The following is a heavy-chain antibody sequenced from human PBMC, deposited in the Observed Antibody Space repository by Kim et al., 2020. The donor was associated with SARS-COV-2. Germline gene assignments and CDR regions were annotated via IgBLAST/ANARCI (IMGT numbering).Heavy chain of an antibody. J-gene: IGHJ6*02. Sequence: GESLKISCKGSGYSFTSYWIGWVRQMPGKGLEWMGIIYPGDSDTRYSPSFQGQVTISADKSISTAYLQWSSLKASDTAMYYCAMGPRGELRFPRVYYYYGMDVWGQGTTVTVSS. D-gene: IGHD3-3*01. CDR3: AMGPRGELRFPRVYYYYGMDV. CDR1: GYSFTSYW. CDR2: IYPGDSDT. V-gene: IGHV5-51*01.